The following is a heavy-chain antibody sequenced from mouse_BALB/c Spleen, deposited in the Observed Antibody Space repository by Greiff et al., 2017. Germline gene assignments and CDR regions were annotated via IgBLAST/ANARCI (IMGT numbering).Heavy chain of an antibody. J-gene: IGHJ3*01. CDR2: ISDGGSYT. Sequence: VKLVESGGGLVKPGGSLKLSCAASGFTFSDYYMYWVRQTPEKRLEWVATISDGGSYTYYPDSVKGRFTISRDNAKNNLYLQMSSLKSEDTAMYYCAREMATVPLAYWGQGTLVTVSA. D-gene: IGHD1-1*01. V-gene: IGHV5-4*02. CDR3: AREMATVPLAY. CDR1: GFTFSDYY.